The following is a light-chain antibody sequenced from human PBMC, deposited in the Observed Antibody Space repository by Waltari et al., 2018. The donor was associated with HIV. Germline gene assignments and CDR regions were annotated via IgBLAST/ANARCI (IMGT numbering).Light chain of an antibody. CDR2: EVS. V-gene: IGLV2-14*01. J-gene: IGLJ1*01. CDR3: SSYTSSSTLV. CDR1: SSDVGGYNY. Sequence: LTQPASVSGSPGQSITISCTGTSSDVGGYNYVSWYQQHPGKAPKLMIYEVSNRPSGVSNRFSGSKSGNTASLTISGLQAEDEADYYCSSYTSSSTLVFGTGTKVTVL.